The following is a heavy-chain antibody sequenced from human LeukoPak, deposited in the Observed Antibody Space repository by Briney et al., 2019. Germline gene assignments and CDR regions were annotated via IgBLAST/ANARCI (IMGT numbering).Heavy chain of an antibody. CDR1: GFTFSYYS. CDR2: IYSGGNT. Sequence: GGSLRLSCAASGFTFSYYSMNWVRQAPGKGLEWVSIIYSGGNTHYADSVKGRFTISRDNSQNTLYLQMNSLRPEDTAVYYCARLLYYYDSSIYQRYFDYWGQGTLVTVSS. J-gene: IGHJ4*02. V-gene: IGHV3-53*01. CDR3: ARLLYYYDSSIYQRYFDY. D-gene: IGHD3-22*01.